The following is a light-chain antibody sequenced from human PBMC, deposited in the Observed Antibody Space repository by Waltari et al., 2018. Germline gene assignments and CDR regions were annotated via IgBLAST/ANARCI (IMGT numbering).Light chain of an antibody. Sequence: EIVLKQSPGTLSLSPGERATLSCRASQSVSRALAWYQQKPGQAPRLLIYGASNRATGIPDRFSGSGSGTDFSLTISSLEPEDFAVYYCQHYLRLPATFGQGTKVEIK. CDR1: QSVSRA. V-gene: IGKV3-20*01. CDR3: QHYLRLPAT. J-gene: IGKJ1*01. CDR2: GAS.